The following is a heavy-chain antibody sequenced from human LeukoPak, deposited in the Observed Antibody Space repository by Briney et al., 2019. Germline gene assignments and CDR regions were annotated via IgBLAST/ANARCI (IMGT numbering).Heavy chain of an antibody. CDR2: IGAYNGNT. CDR3: ARVRYSGDAFDI. Sequence: ASVKVSCKASGYTFTSYGISWVRQAPGQGLEWMGWIGAYNGNTNYAQKFQGRVTTTTDTSTSTAYMELRSLRSDDTAVYYCARVRYSGDAFDIWGRGTMVTVSS. J-gene: IGHJ3*02. D-gene: IGHD2-15*01. CDR1: GYTFTSYG. V-gene: IGHV1-18*01.